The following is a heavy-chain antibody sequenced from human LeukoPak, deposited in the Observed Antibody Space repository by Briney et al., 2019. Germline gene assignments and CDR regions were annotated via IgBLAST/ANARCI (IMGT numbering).Heavy chain of an antibody. CDR1: GYGFTTYW. J-gene: IGHJ3*02. Sequence: GESLKISCKTSGYGFTTYWIGWVRQMPGKGLEWMGFISPGDSETRYSPSFQGQVTISADKSINTAYLQWSSLKASDTAMYYCARDPTGTDAFDIWGQGTMVTVSS. D-gene: IGHD1-1*01. V-gene: IGHV5-51*01. CDR2: ISPGDSET. CDR3: ARDPTGTDAFDI.